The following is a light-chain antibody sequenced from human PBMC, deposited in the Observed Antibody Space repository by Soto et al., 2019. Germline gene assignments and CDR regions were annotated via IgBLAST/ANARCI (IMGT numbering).Light chain of an antibody. V-gene: IGKV3-11*01. J-gene: IGKJ3*01. CDR2: DAS. CDR3: QKRVS. CDR1: QSVSNY. Sequence: EIVLIQSPATLSLSPGERATLSCRASQSVSNYLAWYQQKPGQAPRLLIYDASNRAPGIPARFSGSGSGTEFTLTISSMEPEDFAVYYCQKRVSFGPGTKVDIK.